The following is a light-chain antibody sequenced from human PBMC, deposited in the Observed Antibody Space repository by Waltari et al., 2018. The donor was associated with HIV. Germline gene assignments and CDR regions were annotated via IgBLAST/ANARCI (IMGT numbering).Light chain of an antibody. Sequence: ELVLTQSPGTLSLSPGQRPPLSCRASQTVSSAFLAGYQQKPGQAPRLLIYGASSRLIGISDRFNGTVSGTDFSRTISRLEPEDSAVYYCQQYGGSPRTFGQGAKVEIK. CDR2: GAS. V-gene: IGKV3-20*01. CDR1: QTVSSAF. CDR3: QQYGGSPRT. J-gene: IGKJ1*01.